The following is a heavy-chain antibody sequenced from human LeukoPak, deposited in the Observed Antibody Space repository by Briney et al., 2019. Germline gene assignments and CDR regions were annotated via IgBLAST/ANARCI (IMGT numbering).Heavy chain of an antibody. CDR3: ARDLSFDWFHFDI. CDR2: INPNSGGT. J-gene: IGHJ3*02. Sequence: GASVKVSCKASGYTFTGYYMHWVRQAPGQGLEWMGWINPNSGGTNYAQKFQGRVTMTRDTSISTAYMELSRLRSDDTAVYYCARDLSFDWFHFDIWGQGTMVTVSS. CDR1: GYTFTGYY. V-gene: IGHV1-2*02. D-gene: IGHD3-9*01.